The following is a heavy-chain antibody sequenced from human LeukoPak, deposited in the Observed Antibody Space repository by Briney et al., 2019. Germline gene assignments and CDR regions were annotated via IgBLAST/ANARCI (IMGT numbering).Heavy chain of an antibody. D-gene: IGHD6-19*01. J-gene: IGHJ4*02. V-gene: IGHV3-23*01. CDR1: GFTFSSYA. Sequence: PGGSLRLSCAASGFTFSSYAMSWVRQAPGKGLEWVSAISGSGSRTFYADSVKGRFTISRDNSKNTLYLQMNSLRAEDTAVYYCAKVPGQWLVTEPFDYWGQGTLVTVSS. CDR2: ISGSGSRT. CDR3: AKVPGQWLVTEPFDY.